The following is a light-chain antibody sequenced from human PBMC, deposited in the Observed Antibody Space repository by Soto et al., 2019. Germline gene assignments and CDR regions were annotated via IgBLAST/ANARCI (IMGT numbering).Light chain of an antibody. Sequence: EIVLTQSPGTLSLSPGESATLSCRASQSVGGSYLAWFQQKPGQAPRLLIYVASTRATGVPDRFSGSGSATDFSLTINRLEPEDFAVYYCQHYGSSPWTFGQGTKVEIK. J-gene: IGKJ1*01. CDR1: QSVGGSY. CDR2: VAS. V-gene: IGKV3-20*01. CDR3: QHYGSSPWT.